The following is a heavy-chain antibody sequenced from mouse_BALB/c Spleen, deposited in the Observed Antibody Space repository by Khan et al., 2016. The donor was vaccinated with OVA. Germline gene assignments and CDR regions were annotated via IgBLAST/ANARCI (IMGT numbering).Heavy chain of an antibody. CDR2: INPNNGDI. Sequence: EVQLQQSGPELVKPGASVKMSCKASGYTFTDYYMKWMKQSHGKSLEWIGDINPNNGDIFYNQKFKGKATLTVDKSSNTAYMQLNSLTSEDSAVYYCARGLFDVWGAGTTVTVSS. CDR3: ARGLFDV. CDR1: GYTFTDYY. J-gene: IGHJ1*01. V-gene: IGHV1-26*01.